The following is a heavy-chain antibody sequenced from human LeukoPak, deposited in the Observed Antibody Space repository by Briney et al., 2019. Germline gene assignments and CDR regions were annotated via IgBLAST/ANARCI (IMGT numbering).Heavy chain of an antibody. V-gene: IGHV3-53*01. Sequence: GGSLRLSCAASGFTVSSNYMSWVRQAPGKGLERVSVIYSGGSTYYADSVKGRFTISRDNSKNTLYLQMNSLRAEDTAVYYCARGKNGYGEIIDYWGQGTLVTVSS. CDR3: ARGKNGYGEIIDY. D-gene: IGHD4-17*01. J-gene: IGHJ4*02. CDR1: GFTVSSNY. CDR2: IYSGGST.